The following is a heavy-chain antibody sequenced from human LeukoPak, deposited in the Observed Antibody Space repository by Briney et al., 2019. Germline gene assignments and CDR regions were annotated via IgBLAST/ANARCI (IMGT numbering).Heavy chain of an antibody. Sequence: PSETLSLTCTVSGGSISSSSYYWGWIRQPPGKGLEWIGSIYYSGSTYYNPSLKSRVTISVDTSKNQFSLKLSSVTAADTAVYYCARHLRSGWYAYWGQGTLVTVSS. CDR1: GGSISSSSYY. V-gene: IGHV4-39*01. J-gene: IGHJ4*02. CDR2: IYYSGST. D-gene: IGHD6-19*01. CDR3: ARHLRSGWYAY.